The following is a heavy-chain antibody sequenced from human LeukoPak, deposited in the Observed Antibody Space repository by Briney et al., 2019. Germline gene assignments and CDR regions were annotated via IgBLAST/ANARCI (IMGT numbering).Heavy chain of an antibody. V-gene: IGHV4-59*08. CDR2: IYYSGST. Sequence: SETLSLTCTVSGYSISTYYWSWIRQPPGKGLEWIGYIYYSGSTYYNPSLKSRVTISVDTSKNQFSLKLSSVTAADTAVYYCAKHSSSWYSGSAFDIWGQGTMVTVSS. CDR1: GYSISTYY. J-gene: IGHJ3*02. D-gene: IGHD6-13*01. CDR3: AKHSSSWYSGSAFDI.